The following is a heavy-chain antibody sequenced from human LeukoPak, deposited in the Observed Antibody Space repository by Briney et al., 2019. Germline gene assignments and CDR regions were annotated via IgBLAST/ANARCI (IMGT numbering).Heavy chain of an antibody. CDR1: SGSFRGYY. J-gene: IGHJ4*02. CDR2: INHSGST. CDR3: ARSTALDCSSTSCYTADY. V-gene: IGHV4-34*01. D-gene: IGHD2-2*02. Sequence: PSETLSLTCAVYSGSFRGYYWSWIRQPPGKGLDWIGEINHSGSTNYNPSPKSRVTISVDTSKNQFSLKLSSVTAADTAVYYCARSTALDCSSTSCYTADYWGQGTLVTVSS.